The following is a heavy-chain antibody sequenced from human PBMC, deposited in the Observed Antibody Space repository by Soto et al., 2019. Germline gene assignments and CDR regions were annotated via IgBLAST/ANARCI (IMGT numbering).Heavy chain of an antibody. J-gene: IGHJ4*02. CDR3: ARQARPAGGGPTIVNY. D-gene: IGHD6-6*01. Sequence: PSETLSLTCTVSGGSISSSSYYWGWIRQPPGKGLEWIGSIYYSGSTYYNPSLKSRVTISVDTSKNQFSLKLSSVTAADTAVYYCARQARPAGGGPTIVNYWAQETLLTFSS. V-gene: IGHV4-39*01. CDR1: GGSISSSSYY. CDR2: IYYSGST.